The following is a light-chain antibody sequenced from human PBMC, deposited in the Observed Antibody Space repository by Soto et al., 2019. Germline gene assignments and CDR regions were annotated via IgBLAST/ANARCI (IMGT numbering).Light chain of an antibody. CDR3: QQRSNWPPVT. V-gene: IGKV3-11*01. Sequence: EIVLTQSPATLSLSPGERATLSCRASQSINRHLAWYRQKPGQAPRLLIYDASNRATGIPARFSGSGSGTDFTLTSSRLEPEDFGVYYCQQRSNWPPVTFGGGTKVEIK. CDR1: QSINRH. J-gene: IGKJ4*01. CDR2: DAS.